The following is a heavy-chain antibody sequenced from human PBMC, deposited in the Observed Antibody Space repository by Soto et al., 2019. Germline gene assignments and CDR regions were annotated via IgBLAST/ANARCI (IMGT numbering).Heavy chain of an antibody. CDR1: GXSISSGVYY. D-gene: IGHD1-1*01. V-gene: IGHV4-31*03. J-gene: IGHJ4*02. CDR2: IFHSGST. Sequence: LSLTFTVSGXSISSGVYYWSWIRQNPGKGLEWIGYIFHSGSTYYNPSLNSRITMSVDTSKNQFSLKLSSVTAADTAVYYCARARTTPYFDYWGQGTLVTVSS. CDR3: ARARTTPYFDY.